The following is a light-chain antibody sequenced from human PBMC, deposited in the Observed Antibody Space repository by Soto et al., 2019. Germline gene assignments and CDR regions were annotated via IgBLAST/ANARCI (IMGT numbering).Light chain of an antibody. V-gene: IGKV1-39*01. Sequence: DIQMTQSPSSLSASVGDRVTITCRASQSITAYLNWYQQKPGKAPKLLIYSASGLQYGVPSRFSGSGSGTAFALTTSSLQPEDFATDYCHQSYTTPRTIGQGTRLEI. J-gene: IGKJ5*01. CDR2: SAS. CDR1: QSITAY. CDR3: HQSYTTPRT.